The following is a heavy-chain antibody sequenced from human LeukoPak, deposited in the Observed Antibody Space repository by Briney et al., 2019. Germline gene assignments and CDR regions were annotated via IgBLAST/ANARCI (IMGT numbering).Heavy chain of an antibody. CDR1: GFTFRSYG. CDR2: ISYDGSNK. CDR3: AKDRAGGATMLFDY. D-gene: IGHD1-26*01. V-gene: IGHV3-30*18. Sequence: GGSLRLPCAASGFTFRSYGMHWVRQAPGKGPEWVAVISYDGSNKYYADSVKGRFAISRDNSKNTLYLQMNSLRAEDTAVYYCAKDRAGGATMLFDYWGQGTLVTVSS. J-gene: IGHJ4*02.